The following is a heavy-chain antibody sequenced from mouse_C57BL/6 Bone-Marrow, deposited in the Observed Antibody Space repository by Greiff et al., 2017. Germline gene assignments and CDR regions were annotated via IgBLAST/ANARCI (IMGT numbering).Heavy chain of an antibody. Sequence: EVKLVESGGGLVKPGGSLKLSCAASGFTFSDYGMHWVRQAPEKGLEWVAYISSGSSTIYYADTVKGRFTISRDTAKNTLFLQMTSLRSEDTAMYYCARPLYYGSSSFAYWGQGTLVTVSA. CDR3: ARPLYYGSSSFAY. J-gene: IGHJ3*01. CDR2: ISSGSSTI. V-gene: IGHV5-17*01. D-gene: IGHD1-1*01. CDR1: GFTFSDYG.